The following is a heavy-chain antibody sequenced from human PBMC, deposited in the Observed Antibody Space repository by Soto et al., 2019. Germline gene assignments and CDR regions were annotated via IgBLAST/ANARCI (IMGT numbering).Heavy chain of an antibody. D-gene: IGHD1-26*01. J-gene: IGHJ3*02. CDR1: GGYISSYY. CDR3: ARHYSRTYWAAFDI. V-gene: IGHV4-59*01. Sequence: QVQLQESGPGLVKPSETLSLTCTVSGGYISSYYWSWIRQPPGKGLEWIGYINYSGSSNYNPSLKRQVTMTLDTSKIQFSLKLSSVTAADTAVYYCARHYSRTYWAAFDIWGQGTMVTVSS. CDR2: INYSGSS.